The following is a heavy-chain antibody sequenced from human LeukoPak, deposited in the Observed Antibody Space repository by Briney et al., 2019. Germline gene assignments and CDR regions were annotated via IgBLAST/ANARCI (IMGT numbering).Heavy chain of an antibody. CDR1: GGSISSSNW. V-gene: IGHV4-4*02. D-gene: IGHD5-18*01. Sequence: SGTLSLTCAVSGGSISSSNWWSWVRHPPGKGLEWIGEIYHSGSTNYNPSLKSRVTISVDKSKNQFSLKLSSVTAADTAVYYCARDSYGTNYYYYYYMDVWGKGTTVTVSS. J-gene: IGHJ6*03. CDR2: IYHSGST. CDR3: ARDSYGTNYYYYYYMDV.